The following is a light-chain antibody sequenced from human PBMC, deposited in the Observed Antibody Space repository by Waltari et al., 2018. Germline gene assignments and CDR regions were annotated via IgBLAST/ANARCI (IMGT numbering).Light chain of an antibody. CDR2: ETS. CDR3: CSYSTSDTFV. V-gene: IGLV2-23*02. CDR1: SSDVGSDTF. J-gene: IGLJ2*01. Sequence: QSALTQPASVSGSPGHSITLSCPGTSSDVGSDTFVTWYQQHPAQAPKPMIYETSKPPSGVSNRFSGSKSCNTASLTISGLQAEDEAEYYRCSYSTSDTFVFGGGTKLTVL.